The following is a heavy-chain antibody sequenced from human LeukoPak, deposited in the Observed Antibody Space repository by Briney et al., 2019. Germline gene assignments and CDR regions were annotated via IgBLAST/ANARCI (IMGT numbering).Heavy chain of an antibody. Sequence: GGSLRLSCAASGFTFSSYGMSWVRQAPGKGLEWVSVISGSGSNTYYADSVKGRFTISRDNSKNTLYLQMSSLRAEDTAVYYCAKGPGSYFSYYYHMDVWGKGTTVTISS. D-gene: IGHD3-10*01. CDR2: ISGSGSNT. V-gene: IGHV3-23*01. CDR1: GFTFSSYG. J-gene: IGHJ6*03. CDR3: AKGPGSYFSYYYHMDV.